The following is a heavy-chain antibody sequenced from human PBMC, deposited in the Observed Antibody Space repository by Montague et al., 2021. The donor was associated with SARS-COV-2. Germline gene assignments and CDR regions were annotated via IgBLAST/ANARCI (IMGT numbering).Heavy chain of an antibody. V-gene: IGHV4-61*02. D-gene: IGHD3-22*01. J-gene: IGHJ3*01. Sequence: TLSLTCTVSGGSISSGYFYWSWIRQPAGKGLEWIGLIYPGGNTNYNPSLKSRVTISVDTSKNQFTLKLSSVTAAETAGYYCARLKRYFDSSGSPSAFDFWGQGTKVTVSS. CDR2: IYPGGNT. CDR1: GGSISSGYFY. CDR3: ARLKRYFDSSGSPSAFDF.